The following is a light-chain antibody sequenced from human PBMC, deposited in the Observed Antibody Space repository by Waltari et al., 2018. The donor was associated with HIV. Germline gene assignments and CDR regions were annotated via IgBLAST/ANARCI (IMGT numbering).Light chain of an antibody. CDR3: QQYGSSPWT. V-gene: IGKV3-20*01. Sequence: EIVLTQSPGTLSLSPGGRATLSCRASQTVTSTYLAWYQQKPGQAPRLLIYGVSIRATGIPDRFSGSGSATDFSLTISRLEPEDFAVYYCQQYGSSPWTFGQGTKVEIK. J-gene: IGKJ1*01. CDR1: QTVTSTY. CDR2: GVS.